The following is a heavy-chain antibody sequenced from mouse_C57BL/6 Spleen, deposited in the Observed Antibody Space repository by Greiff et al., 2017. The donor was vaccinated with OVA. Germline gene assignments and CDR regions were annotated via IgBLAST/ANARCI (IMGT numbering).Heavy chain of an antibody. D-gene: IGHD1-1*01. Sequence: QVQLQQPGAELVRPGSSVKLSCKASGYTFTSYWMDWVKQRPGQGLEWIGNIYPSDSETNYNQKFKDKATLTVDKSSSTAYMQLRSLTSEDSAVFYCARDYGGSNQGFAYWGQGTLVTVSA. CDR2: IYPSDSET. CDR3: ARDYGGSNQGFAY. CDR1: GYTFTSYW. J-gene: IGHJ3*01. V-gene: IGHV1-61*01.